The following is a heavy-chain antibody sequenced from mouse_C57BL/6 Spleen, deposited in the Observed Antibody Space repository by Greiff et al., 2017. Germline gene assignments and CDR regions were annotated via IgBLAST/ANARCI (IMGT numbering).Heavy chain of an antibody. J-gene: IGHJ2*01. D-gene: IGHD2-4*01. CDR1: GYTFTEYT. Sequence: VKLMESGAELVKPGASVKLSCKASGYTFTEYTIHWVKQRSGQGLEWIGWFYPGSGSIKYNEKFKDKATLTADKSSSTVYMELSRLTSEDSAVXFCARHEGRYYDYEYYFDYWGQGTTLTVSS. CDR3: ARHEGRYYDYEYYFDY. V-gene: IGHV1-62-2*01. CDR2: FYPGSGSI.